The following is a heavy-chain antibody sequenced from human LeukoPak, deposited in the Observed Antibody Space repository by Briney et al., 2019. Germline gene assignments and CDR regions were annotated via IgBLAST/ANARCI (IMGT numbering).Heavy chain of an antibody. D-gene: IGHD3-10*01. Sequence: SETLSLTCTVSGGSISSSSYYWGWIRQPPGKGLEWIGRIYYSGSTYYNPSLKSRVTISVDTSKNQFSLKLSSVTAADTAVYYCASTYGSGSYSLDYWGQGILGTVSS. CDR3: ASTYGSGSYSLDY. CDR1: GGSISSSSYY. CDR2: IYYSGST. J-gene: IGHJ4*02. V-gene: IGHV4-39*01.